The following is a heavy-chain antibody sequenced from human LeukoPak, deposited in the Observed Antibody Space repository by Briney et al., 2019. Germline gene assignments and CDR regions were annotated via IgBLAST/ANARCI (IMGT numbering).Heavy chain of an antibody. D-gene: IGHD6-19*01. J-gene: IGHJ4*02. Sequence: PGGSLRLSCAASGSTFSSYAMSWVRQAPGKGLEWVSAISGSGGSTYYADSVKGRFTISRDNSKNTLYLQMNSLRAEDTAVYYCAKERVAGPQRYYFDYWGQGTLVTVSS. CDR1: GSTFSSYA. V-gene: IGHV3-23*01. CDR3: AKERVAGPQRYYFDY. CDR2: ISGSGGST.